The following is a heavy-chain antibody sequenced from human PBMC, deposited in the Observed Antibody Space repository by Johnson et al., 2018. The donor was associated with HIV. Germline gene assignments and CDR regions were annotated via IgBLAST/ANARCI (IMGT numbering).Heavy chain of an antibody. CDR1: GFTFSSYA. Sequence: QMQLVESGGGLVQPGGSLRLSCAASGFTFSSYAMHWVRQAPGKGLEWVAVISYDGSNKYYADSVKGRFTISRDNAKNSLYLQMNSLRAEDTAVYYCASPQGIAAHAFDIWGQGTMVTVSS. CDR3: ASPQGIAAHAFDI. J-gene: IGHJ3*02. V-gene: IGHV3-30-3*01. D-gene: IGHD6-13*01. CDR2: ISYDGSNK.